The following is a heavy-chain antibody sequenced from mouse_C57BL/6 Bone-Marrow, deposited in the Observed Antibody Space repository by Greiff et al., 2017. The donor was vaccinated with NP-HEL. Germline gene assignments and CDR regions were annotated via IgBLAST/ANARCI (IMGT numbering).Heavy chain of an antibody. D-gene: IGHD2-4*01. CDR1: GFTFSSYG. Sequence: EVKLMESGGDLVKPGGSLKLSCAASGFTFSSYGMSWVRQTPDKRLEWVAIISSGGSYTYYPDSVKGRFTITGDNAKNTLYLQMSSLKSEDTAMYYCASPYDYDVAWFAYWGQGTLVTVSA. CDR3: ASPYDYDVAWFAY. V-gene: IGHV5-6*01. CDR2: ISSGGSYT. J-gene: IGHJ3*01.